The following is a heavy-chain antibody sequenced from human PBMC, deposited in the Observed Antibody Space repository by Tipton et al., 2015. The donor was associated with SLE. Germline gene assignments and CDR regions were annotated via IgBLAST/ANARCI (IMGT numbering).Heavy chain of an antibody. J-gene: IGHJ3*02. CDR3: ARDVSYNWIPLGESCAFDI. Sequence: GSLRLSCAASGFTFSSYSMNWVRQAPGKGLEWVSSISSSSSHIYYADSVKGRFTISRDNAKNSLYLQMNSLRAEDTAVYYCARDVSYNWIPLGESCAFDIWGQGTMVTVSS. V-gene: IGHV3-21*01. CDR2: ISSSSSHI. D-gene: IGHD1-20*01. CDR1: GFTFSSYS.